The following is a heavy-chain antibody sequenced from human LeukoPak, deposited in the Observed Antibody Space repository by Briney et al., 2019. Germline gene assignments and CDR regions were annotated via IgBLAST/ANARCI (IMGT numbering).Heavy chain of an antibody. CDR3: ARTGTSYYYMDV. CDR1: GFTFSSYS. V-gene: IGHV3-48*04. Sequence: GGSLRLSCAASGFTFSSYSMNWVRQAPGKGLEWVSYISSSSSTIYYADSVKGRFTISRDNAKNSLYVQMNSLRAGDTAVYYCARTGTSYYYMDVWGKGTTVTVSS. D-gene: IGHD1-1*01. CDR2: ISSSSSTI. J-gene: IGHJ6*03.